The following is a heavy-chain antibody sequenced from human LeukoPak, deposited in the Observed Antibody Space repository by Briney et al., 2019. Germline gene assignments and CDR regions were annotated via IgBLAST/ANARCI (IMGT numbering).Heavy chain of an antibody. D-gene: IGHD6-19*01. CDR3: ARGPSGWFDY. Sequence: TGGSLRLSCAASGFTFSSCSMNWVRQAPGKGLEWVSSISSSSSYIYYADSVKGRFTISRDNAKNSLYLQMNSLRAEDTAVYYCARGPSGWFDYWGQGTLVTVSS. CDR2: ISSSSSYI. V-gene: IGHV3-21*01. CDR1: GFTFSSCS. J-gene: IGHJ4*02.